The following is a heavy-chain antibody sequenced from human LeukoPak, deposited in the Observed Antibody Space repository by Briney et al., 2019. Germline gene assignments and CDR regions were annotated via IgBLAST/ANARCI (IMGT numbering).Heavy chain of an antibody. CDR2: ISAYNGNT. CDR3: ARERSSSWLVAGVHYYYGMDV. D-gene: IGHD6-13*01. V-gene: IGHV1-18*01. CDR1: GYTFTSCA. J-gene: IGHJ6*02. Sequence: ASVKVSCKASGYTFTSCAMHWVRQAPGQRLEWMGWISAYNGNTNYAQKLQGRVTMTTDTSTSTAYMELRSLRSDDTAVYYCARERSSSWLVAGVHYYYGMDVWGQGTTVTVSS.